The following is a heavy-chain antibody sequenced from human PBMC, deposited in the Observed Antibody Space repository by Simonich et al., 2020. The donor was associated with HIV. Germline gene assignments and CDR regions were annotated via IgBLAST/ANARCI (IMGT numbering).Heavy chain of an antibody. V-gene: IGHV4-38-2*02. D-gene: IGHD3-10*01. J-gene: IGHJ4*02. CDR2: FYHTGST. Sequence: QVQLQESGPGLVKPSQTLSLTCTVSSYSISSGYYWGWIRQPPGKWLEWIGNFYHTGSTYYNPSLESRVSISVDTSKNQFSLELSSVTAADTAVYYCASSTGSYGSGSYTDYWGQGTLVTVSS. CDR3: ASSTGSYGSGSYTDY. CDR1: SYSISSGYY.